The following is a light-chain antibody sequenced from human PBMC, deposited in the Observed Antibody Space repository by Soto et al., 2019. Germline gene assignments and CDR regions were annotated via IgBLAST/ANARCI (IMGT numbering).Light chain of an antibody. CDR1: HNIGNW. CDR2: DAS. CDR3: QQYTAFL. Sequence: DVQMTQSPSTLSASVGDRVTIACRATHNIGNWLAWYQQKPGKAPRILIYDASILESGVPSRFSGSGSGTEFTLTITRLQPDDFATYYCQQYTAFLFGPGTKVDLQ. J-gene: IGKJ3*01. V-gene: IGKV1-5*01.